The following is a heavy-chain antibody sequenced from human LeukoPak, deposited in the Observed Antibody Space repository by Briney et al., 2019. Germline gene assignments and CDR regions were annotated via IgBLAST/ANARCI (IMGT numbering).Heavy chain of an antibody. V-gene: IGHV1-3*01. CDR2: INAGNGNT. D-gene: IGHD3-9*01. CDR1: GYTFTSYA. CDR3: AREEQGILTGYYGFDY. Sequence: GASVKVSCKASGYTFTSYAMHWVRPAPGQRLEWMGWINAGNGNTKYSQKFQGRVTITRDTSASTAYMELSSLRSEDTAVYYCAREEQGILTGYYGFDYWGQGTLVTVSS. J-gene: IGHJ4*02.